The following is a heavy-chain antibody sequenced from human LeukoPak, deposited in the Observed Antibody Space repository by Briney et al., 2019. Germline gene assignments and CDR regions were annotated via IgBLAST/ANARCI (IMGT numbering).Heavy chain of an antibody. V-gene: IGHV4-38-2*01. CDR3: ARQDPGDAFDI. CDR2: IYHSEST. J-gene: IGHJ3*02. CDR1: GYSISSGYY. Sequence: SETLSLTCAVSGYSISSGYYWGWIRQPPGKGLEWIGSIYHSESTYYNPSLKSRVTISVDTSKNQFSLKLSSVTAAHTAVCYCARQDPGDAFDIWGQGTMVTVSS.